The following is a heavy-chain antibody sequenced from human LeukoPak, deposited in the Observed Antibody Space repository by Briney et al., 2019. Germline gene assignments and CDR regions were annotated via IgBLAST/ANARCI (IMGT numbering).Heavy chain of an antibody. CDR1: GYTFTSYD. CDR2: IYPGDSDT. D-gene: IGHD3-10*01. Sequence: GASVKVSCKASGYTFTSYDINWVRQMPGKGLEWMGIIYPGDSDTRYSPSFQGQVTISADKSISTAYLQWSSLKASDTAMYYCARGYYYGSGSYYLLGYWGQGTLVTVSS. J-gene: IGHJ4*02. V-gene: IGHV5-51*01. CDR3: ARGYYYGSGSYYLLGY.